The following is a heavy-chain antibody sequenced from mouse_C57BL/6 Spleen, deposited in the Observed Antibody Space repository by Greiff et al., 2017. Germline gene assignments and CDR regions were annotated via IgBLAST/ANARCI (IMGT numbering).Heavy chain of an antibody. V-gene: IGHV1-55*01. D-gene: IGHD2-3*01. CDR3: ARCYDPPMDY. Sequence: QVHVKQPGAELVKPGASVKMSCKASGYTFTSYWITWVKQRPGQGLEWIGDIYPGSGSTNYNEKFKSKATLTVDTSSSTAYMQLSSLTSEDSAVYYCARCYDPPMDYWGQGTSVTVSS. CDR2: IYPGSGST. J-gene: IGHJ4*01. CDR1: GYTFTSYW.